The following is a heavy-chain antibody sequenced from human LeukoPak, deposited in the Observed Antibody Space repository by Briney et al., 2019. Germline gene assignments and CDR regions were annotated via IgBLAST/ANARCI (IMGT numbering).Heavy chain of an antibody. D-gene: IGHD2-21*02. CDR2: ISASGNT. V-gene: IGHV4-4*07. CDR3: ARQGVATAIDY. Sequence: PSEALSLTCTVSGGSISSYYWSWIRQPAGKGLEWIGRISASGNTNYNPSLKSRVTMSVDTSMNLFALKVSSVTAADTAVYYCARQGVATAIDYWGQGTLVTVSS. J-gene: IGHJ4*02. CDR1: GGSISSYY.